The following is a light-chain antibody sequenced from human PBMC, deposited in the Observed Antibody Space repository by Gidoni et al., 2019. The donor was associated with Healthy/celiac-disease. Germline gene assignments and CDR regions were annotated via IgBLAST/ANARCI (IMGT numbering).Light chain of an antibody. Sequence: EIVMTQSPATLSVSPGERATLSCRASQSVNGNLAWYQQKPGQSPRLLIYGASTRASGIPARFSGSGSGTEFTLTISSLQSEDFALYYCQQYNNWPYTFGQXTKVEIK. J-gene: IGKJ2*01. CDR2: GAS. V-gene: IGKV3-15*01. CDR1: QSVNGN. CDR3: QQYNNWPYT.